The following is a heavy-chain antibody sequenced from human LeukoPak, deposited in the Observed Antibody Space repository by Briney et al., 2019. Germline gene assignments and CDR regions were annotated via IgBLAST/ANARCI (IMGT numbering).Heavy chain of an antibody. CDR1: GGSNNDYY. CDR3: AGVFSGRRPFEL. V-gene: IGHV4-59*03. J-gene: IGHJ4*02. Sequence: SETLSLTCTVSGGSNNDYYWNWLRQPPGKGLEWIGFIYYRGTTNDNPSLKSRVTTSIDTSKKQFSLNLSSVTAADTAIYYCAGVFSGRRPFELWGQGILVTVSS. D-gene: IGHD3-10*01. CDR2: IYYRGTT.